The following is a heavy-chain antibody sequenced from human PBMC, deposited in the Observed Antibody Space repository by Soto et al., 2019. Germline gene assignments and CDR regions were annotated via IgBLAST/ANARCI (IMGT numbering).Heavy chain of an antibody. J-gene: IGHJ4*02. CDR3: AREVGDLDS. V-gene: IGHV3-33*01. D-gene: IGHD2-2*01. CDR2: IWYDGSTQ. CDR1: GFTFSRFG. Sequence: GGSLRLSCAASGFTFSRFGMHWVRQAPGKGLEWVAVIWYDGSTQYYGDSVKGRFTISRDNSKNTLYLQMNSLSAEDTAVYYCAREVGDLDSWGQGNLVTVSS.